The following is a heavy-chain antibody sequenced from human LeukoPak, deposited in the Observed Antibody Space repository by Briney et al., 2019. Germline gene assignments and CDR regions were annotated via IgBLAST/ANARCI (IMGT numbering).Heavy chain of an antibody. CDR2: IIPIFGTA. CDR1: GGTFSSYA. Sequence: ASVKVSYKASGGTFSSYAISWVRQAPGQGLEWMGGIIPIFGTANYAQKFQGRVTITADESTSTAYMELSSLRSEDTAVYYCASRAYCGGDCYSDLDYWGQGTLVTVSS. CDR3: ASRAYCGGDCYSDLDY. D-gene: IGHD2-21*02. V-gene: IGHV1-69*13. J-gene: IGHJ4*02.